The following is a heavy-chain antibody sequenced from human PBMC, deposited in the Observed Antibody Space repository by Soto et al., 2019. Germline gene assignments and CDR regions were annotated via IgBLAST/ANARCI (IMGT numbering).Heavy chain of an antibody. CDR2: INPSGGST. D-gene: IGHD6-13*01. Sequence: ASVKVSCKASGYTFTSNYVHWVRRAPGQGLEWMGIINPSGGSTNYAQKFQGRVTVTRDTSTSTVYMELSSLRPEDTAVYYCARDHSIAAAGAWWLDPWGQGTLVTVSS. J-gene: IGHJ5*02. CDR1: GYTFTSNY. CDR3: ARDHSIAAAGAWWLDP. V-gene: IGHV1-46*01.